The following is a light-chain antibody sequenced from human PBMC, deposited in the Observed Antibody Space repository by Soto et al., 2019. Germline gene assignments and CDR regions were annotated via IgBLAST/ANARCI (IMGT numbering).Light chain of an antibody. CDR2: AAS. CDR3: HQYGSSLPVT. CDR1: QSLTNNY. J-gene: IGKJ4*01. Sequence: EIVLTQSPGTLSLSPGERATLSCRASQSLTNNYLAWYQQKPGQAPRLLIYAASSRATGIPDRFSGSGSETDFTLTISRLEPEDFAVYYCHQYGSSLPVTFGGGTKVDIK. V-gene: IGKV3-20*01.